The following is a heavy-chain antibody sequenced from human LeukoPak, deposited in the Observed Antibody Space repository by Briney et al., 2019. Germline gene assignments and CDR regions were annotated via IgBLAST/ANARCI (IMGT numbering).Heavy chain of an antibody. V-gene: IGHV3-21*01. CDR1: GFTFSSYW. D-gene: IGHD6-13*01. CDR2: ISTGSSYI. Sequence: PGGSLRLSCAASGFTFSSYWMSWVRQAPGKGLEWVSSISTGSSYIYYADSVKGRFTISRDNAKNSLYLQMNSLRAEDTAVYYCARDVVGSSWSDYWGQGTLVTVSS. CDR3: ARDVVGSSWSDY. J-gene: IGHJ4*02.